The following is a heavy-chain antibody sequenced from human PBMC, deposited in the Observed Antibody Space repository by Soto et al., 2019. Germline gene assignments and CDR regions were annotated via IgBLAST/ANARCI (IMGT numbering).Heavy chain of an antibody. J-gene: IGHJ3*02. Sequence: QAHLGQSGAEVKESGDSVKVSCKTSGYTFGSYGISWVRQAPGEGLEWLGWISGFNGYTNYAQKFQGRVVLSRDTSTTTVYLELRSLRSDDTAVYYCARDVPYSNTEYDPFDIWGQGTMVTVSS. CDR2: ISGFNGYT. CDR3: ARDVPYSNTEYDPFDI. D-gene: IGHD2-2*01. CDR1: GYTFGSYG. V-gene: IGHV1-18*04.